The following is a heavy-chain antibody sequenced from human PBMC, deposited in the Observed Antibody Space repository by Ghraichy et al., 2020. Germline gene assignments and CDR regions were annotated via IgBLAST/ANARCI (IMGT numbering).Heavy chain of an antibody. D-gene: IGHD3-9*01. CDR1: GFTFSSYS. CDR2: ISSSSSTI. J-gene: IGHJ4*02. Sequence: GGSLRLSCAASGFTFSSYSMNWVRQAPGKGLEWVSYISSSSSTIYYADSVKGRFTISRDNAKNSLYLQMNSLRAEDTAVYYCASDIKYDILTGYYFGTGVGYWGQGTLVTVSS. CDR3: ASDIKYDILTGYYFGTGVGY. V-gene: IGHV3-48*01.